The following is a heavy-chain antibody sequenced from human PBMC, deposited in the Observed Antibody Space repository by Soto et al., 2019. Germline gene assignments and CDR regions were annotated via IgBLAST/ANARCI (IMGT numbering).Heavy chain of an antibody. Sequence: PGGSLRLSCAASGFTFSSYAMHWVRQAPGKGLEWVAVISYDGSNKYYADSVKGRFTISRDNSKNTLYLQMNSLRAEDTAVYYCARGPSVPSSFGMIIMSNYGLDVWGQGTTVTVSS. V-gene: IGHV3-30*14. CDR3: ARGPSVPSSFGMIIMSNYGLDV. J-gene: IGHJ6*02. D-gene: IGHD3-3*01. CDR1: GFTFSSYA. CDR2: ISYDGSNK.